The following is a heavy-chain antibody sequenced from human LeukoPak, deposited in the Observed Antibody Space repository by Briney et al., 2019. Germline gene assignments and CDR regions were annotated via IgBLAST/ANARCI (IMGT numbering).Heavy chain of an antibody. Sequence: SVKVSCKASGGTFSSYGISWVRQAPGQGLEWMGRIIPIFGIANYAQKFQGRVAITADKSTSTAYMELSSLTSEDTAVYYCARDQNSYGSGSYPDYWGQATLVTVSS. CDR2: IIPIFGIA. D-gene: IGHD3-10*01. CDR1: GGTFSSYG. CDR3: ARDQNSYGSGSYPDY. V-gene: IGHV1-69*04. J-gene: IGHJ4*02.